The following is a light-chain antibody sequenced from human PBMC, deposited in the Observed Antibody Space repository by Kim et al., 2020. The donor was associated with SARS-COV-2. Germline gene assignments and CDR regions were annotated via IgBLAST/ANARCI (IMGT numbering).Light chain of an antibody. Sequence: RVTISCTGSSSNFGAGYDVHWYQHLPGTAPKLLIYADNNRPSGVPYRFSGSKSGTSASLAITGLQAEDEADYYCQSYDRSLNGVIFGGGTKVTVL. V-gene: IGLV1-40*01. CDR3: QSYDRSLNGVI. J-gene: IGLJ2*01. CDR1: SSNFGAGYD. CDR2: ADN.